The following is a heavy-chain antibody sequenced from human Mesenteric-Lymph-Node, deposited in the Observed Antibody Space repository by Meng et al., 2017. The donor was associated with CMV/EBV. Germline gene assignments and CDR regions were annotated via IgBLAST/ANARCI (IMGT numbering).Heavy chain of an antibody. D-gene: IGHD6-13*01. Sequence: ASGFTVSRNYMSWVRQAPGKGLEWVSVIYSGDTTYYADSVKGRFTISRDNSKNTLYLQMNSLRADDTAVYYCATALRYSSSWYPNDYWGLGTLVTVSS. CDR2: IYSGDTT. CDR3: ATALRYSSSWYPNDY. J-gene: IGHJ4*02. CDR1: GFTVSRNY. V-gene: IGHV3-53*01.